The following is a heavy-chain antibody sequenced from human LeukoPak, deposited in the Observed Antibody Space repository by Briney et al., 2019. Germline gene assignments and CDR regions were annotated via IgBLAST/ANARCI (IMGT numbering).Heavy chain of an antibody. CDR2: IWYDGSNK. CDR3: ARDPSDYYGSGRRRTDNWFDP. CDR1: GFTFSSYG. Sequence: GRSLGLSCAASGFTFSSYGMHWVRQAPGKGLEWVAVIWYDGSNKYYADSVKGRFTISRDNSKNTLYLQMNSLRAEDTAVYYCARDPSDYYGSGRRRTDNWFDPRGQGTLVTVSS. V-gene: IGHV3-33*01. J-gene: IGHJ5*02. D-gene: IGHD3-10*01.